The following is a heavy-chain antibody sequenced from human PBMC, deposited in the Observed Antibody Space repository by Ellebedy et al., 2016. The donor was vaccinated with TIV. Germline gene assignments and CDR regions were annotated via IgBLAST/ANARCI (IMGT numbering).Heavy chain of an antibody. V-gene: IGHV3-23*01. J-gene: IGHJ6*02. CDR1: GFSFSSYA. CDR2: IIGSGGST. Sequence: GGSLRLSCAASGFSFSSYAMSWVRQAPGKGLEWVTGIIGSGGSTNYVDSMKGRFTISRDNSRNTLFLQMNILRGEDTAVYYCARSPKDHFYHGMDVWGQGTTVTVSS. D-gene: IGHD2/OR15-2a*01. CDR3: ARSPKDHFYHGMDV.